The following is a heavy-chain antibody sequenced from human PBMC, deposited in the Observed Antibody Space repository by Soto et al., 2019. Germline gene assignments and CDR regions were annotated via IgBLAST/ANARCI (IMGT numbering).Heavy chain of an antibody. CDR3: AKDRVGNWNYEEGGELDY. D-gene: IGHD1-7*01. Sequence: GGSLRLSCAASGFTFSSYAMSWVRQAPGKGLEWVSAISGSGGSTYYADSVKGRFTISRDNSKNTRYLQMNSLRAEDTAVYYCAKDRVGNWNYEEGGELDYWGQGTLVTVSS. CDR2: ISGSGGST. CDR1: GFTFSSYA. V-gene: IGHV3-23*01. J-gene: IGHJ4*02.